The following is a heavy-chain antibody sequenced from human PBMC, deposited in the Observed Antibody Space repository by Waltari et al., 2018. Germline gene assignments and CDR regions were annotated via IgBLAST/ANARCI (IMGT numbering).Heavy chain of an antibody. V-gene: IGHV3-53*02. D-gene: IGHD6-6*01. CDR3: ASDLRSSSGYYYYMDV. CDR1: GFTVSSNY. J-gene: IGHJ6*03. Sequence: EVQLVETGGGLIQPGGSLRLSCAASGFTVSSNYMSCVRQAPGKGLEWVSVIYSGGSTYYADSVKGRFTISRDNSKNTLYLQMNSRRAEDTAVYYCASDLRSSSGYYYYMDVWGKGTTVTVSS. CDR2: IYSGGST.